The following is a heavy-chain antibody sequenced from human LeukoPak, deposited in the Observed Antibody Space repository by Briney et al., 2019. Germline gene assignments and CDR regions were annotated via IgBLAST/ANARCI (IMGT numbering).Heavy chain of an antibody. CDR3: ARGGSYYDSSGYYFDY. CDR1: VFTFSNYC. CDR2: ISYDGSNK. D-gene: IGHD3-22*01. V-gene: IGHV3-30*03. J-gene: IGHJ4*02. Sequence: GMSLRLSCAASVFTFSNYCMHWVREAPCKGLEWVEVISYDGSNKYYADTVKGRFTISRDNSKNTLYLQMNSLRAEDTAVYYCARGGSYYDSSGYYFDYWGQGTLVTVSS.